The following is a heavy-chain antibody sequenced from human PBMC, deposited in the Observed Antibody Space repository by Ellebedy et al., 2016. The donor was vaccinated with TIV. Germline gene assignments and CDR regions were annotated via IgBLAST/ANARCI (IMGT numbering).Heavy chain of an antibody. Sequence: GGSLRLXCVASGFTFRSHGIYWVRQAPGKGLEWVAVISSDGSNKYYADSVKGRFTISRDNSKNTLYPQMNSLRTDDMAVYYCARGGSSGSSDYWGQGTLVTVSS. CDR1: GFTFRSHG. CDR3: ARGGSSGSSDY. CDR2: ISSDGSNK. J-gene: IGHJ4*02. D-gene: IGHD3-10*01. V-gene: IGHV3-30*03.